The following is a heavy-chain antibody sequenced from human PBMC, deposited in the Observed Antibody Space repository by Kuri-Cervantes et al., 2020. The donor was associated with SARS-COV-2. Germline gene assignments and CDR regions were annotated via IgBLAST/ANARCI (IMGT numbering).Heavy chain of an antibody. CDR1: GGPISSYY. CDR2: IYYSGST. D-gene: IGHD7-27*01. Sequence: ESLKISCTVSGGPISSYYWSWIRQPPGKGLEWIGYIYYSGSTNYNPSLKSRVTISVDTSKNQFSLKLSSVTAADTAVYYCARRREITGGIYYYYYYMDVWGKGTTVTVSS. V-gene: IGHV4-59*12. CDR3: ARRREITGGIYYYYYYMDV. J-gene: IGHJ6*03.